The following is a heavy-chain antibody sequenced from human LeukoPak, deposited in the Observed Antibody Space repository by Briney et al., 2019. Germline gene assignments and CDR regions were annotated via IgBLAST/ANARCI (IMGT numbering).Heavy chain of an antibody. CDR2: ISSSSSYI. CDR1: GFTFSSYS. Sequence: VGSLRLSCAASGFTFSSYSMNWVRQAPGKGLEWVSSISSSSSYIYYADSVKGRFTISRDNAKNSLYLQMNSLRAEDTAVYYCATMIVVVIQGGDAFDIWGQGTMVTVSS. V-gene: IGHV3-21*01. CDR3: ATMIVVVIQGGDAFDI. J-gene: IGHJ3*02. D-gene: IGHD3-22*01.